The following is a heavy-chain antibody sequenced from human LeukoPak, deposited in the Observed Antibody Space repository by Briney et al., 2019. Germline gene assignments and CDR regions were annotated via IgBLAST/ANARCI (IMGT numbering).Heavy chain of an antibody. Sequence: TGGSLRLSCAASGFTFSSYSMNWVRQAPGKGLEWVSSIGSSSSYIYYADSVKGRFTISRDNAKNSLYLQMNSLRAEDTAVYYCARETPYGPYFDYWGQGTLVTVSS. CDR1: GFTFSSYS. CDR2: IGSSSSYI. CDR3: ARETPYGPYFDY. J-gene: IGHJ4*02. V-gene: IGHV3-21*01. D-gene: IGHD4-17*01.